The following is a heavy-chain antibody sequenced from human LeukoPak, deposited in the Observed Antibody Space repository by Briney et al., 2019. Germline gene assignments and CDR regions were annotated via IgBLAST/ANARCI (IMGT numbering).Heavy chain of an antibody. CDR2: IYYSGST. J-gene: IGHJ4*02. V-gene: IGHV4-59*11. CDR3: ARVKGTGSWKFDY. D-gene: IGHD6-25*01. CDR1: GGSISSHY. Sequence: SGTLSLTCTVSGGSISSHYWSWIRQPPGKGLEWIGYIYYSGSTNYNPSLKSRVTISVDTSKNQSSLKLSSVTAADTAVYYCARVKGTGSWKFDYWGQGTLVTVSS.